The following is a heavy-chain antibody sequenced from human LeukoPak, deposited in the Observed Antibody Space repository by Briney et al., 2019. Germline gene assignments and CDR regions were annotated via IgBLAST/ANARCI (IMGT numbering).Heavy chain of an antibody. V-gene: IGHV3-30*02. CDR2: IRNDGSIQ. Sequence: PGGSLRLSCAASGFNFNRFGMHWVRQAPGKGLEWVAHIRNDGSIQAYAASVKGRFTISSDNFKNTLYLQMIGLRDEDTALYYCVKEETGTFPGAYWGQGTLVTVSS. D-gene: IGHD1/OR15-1a*01. J-gene: IGHJ4*02. CDR1: GFNFNRFG. CDR3: VKEETGTFPGAY.